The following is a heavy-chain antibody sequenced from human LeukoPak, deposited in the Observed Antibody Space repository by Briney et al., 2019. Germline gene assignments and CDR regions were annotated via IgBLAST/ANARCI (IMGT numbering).Heavy chain of an antibody. CDR1: GFSLSTSGVC. CDR2: IDWDDDK. D-gene: IGHD1-26*01. V-gene: IGHV2-70*11. CDR3: ARMGAGRYYYYGIDV. Sequence: SGPTLVNPTQTLTLTCTFSGFSLSTSGVCVSWIRQPPGKALEWLARIDWDDDKHYSTSLKTRLTISKDTSKNQVVLTITNMDPVDTATYYCARMGAGRYYYYGIDVWGQGTTVTVSS. J-gene: IGHJ6*02.